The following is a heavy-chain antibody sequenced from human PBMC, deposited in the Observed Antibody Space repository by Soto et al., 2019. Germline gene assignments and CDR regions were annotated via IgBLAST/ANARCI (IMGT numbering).Heavy chain of an antibody. CDR3: ASQKADSRSWYRGMHYGMEV. CDR2: IYHSGST. V-gene: IGHV4-30-2*01. D-gene: IGHD6-13*01. CDR1: GGSISSGGYS. J-gene: IGHJ6*02. Sequence: TLSLTCAVSGGSISSGGYSWSWIRQPPGNGLEWIGYIYHSGSTYYNPSLNSRVTISVDRSKNEVSLRLSSVTAADTAVHYCASQKADSRSWYRGMHYGMEVWCQGTTVADSS.